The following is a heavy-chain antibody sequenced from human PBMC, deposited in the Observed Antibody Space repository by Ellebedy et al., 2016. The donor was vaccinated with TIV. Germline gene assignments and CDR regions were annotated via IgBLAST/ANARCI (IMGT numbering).Heavy chain of an antibody. V-gene: IGHV3-23*01. CDR1: GFTFSSYA. Sequence: GGSLRLXXAASGFTFSSYAMSWVRQAPGKGLEWVSAISGSGGSTYYADSVKGRFTISRDNSKNTLYLQMNSLRAEDTAVYYCARGVAVAGSDYWGQGTLVTVSS. D-gene: IGHD6-19*01. CDR2: ISGSGGST. CDR3: ARGVAVAGSDY. J-gene: IGHJ4*02.